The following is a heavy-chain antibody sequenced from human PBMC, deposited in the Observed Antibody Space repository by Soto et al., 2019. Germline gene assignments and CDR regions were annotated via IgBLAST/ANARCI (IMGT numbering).Heavy chain of an antibody. CDR1: GGSFSGYY. D-gene: IGHD5-12*01. Sequence: PSETLSLTCAVYGGSFSGYYWTWIRQPPGTGLEWIGEINHSGSTNYNPSLKSRVTISVDTSKNQFSLKVTSVTAADTAVYYCARRIVDTETFDYWGQGTLVTVSS. CDR2: INHSGST. J-gene: IGHJ4*02. V-gene: IGHV4-34*01. CDR3: ARRIVDTETFDY.